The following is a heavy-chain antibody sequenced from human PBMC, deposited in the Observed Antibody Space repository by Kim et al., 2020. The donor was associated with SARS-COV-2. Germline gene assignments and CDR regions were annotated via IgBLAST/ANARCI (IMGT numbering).Heavy chain of an antibody. V-gene: IGHV4-59*01. CDR2: IYYSGST. CDR3: SCVGATIWNYNYYYGLDA. CDR1: GGSISSYY. J-gene: IGHJ6*01. D-gene: IGHD5-12*01. Sequence: SETLSLTCTVSGGSISSYYWSWIRQPPGKGLEWIGYIYYSGSTNYNPSLKSRVTIPVDTSKNQFSLTLSSVTAADTAVSYCSCVGATIWNYNYYYGLDA.